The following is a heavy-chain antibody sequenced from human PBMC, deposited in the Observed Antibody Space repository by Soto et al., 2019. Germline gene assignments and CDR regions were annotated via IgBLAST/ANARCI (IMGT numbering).Heavy chain of an antibody. Sequence: EVQVVESGGGFVKPGGSLRLSCTASGFTFSAGYMNWVRQAPGKGLEWVGRIKSKIHGETADYGGPVRGRFGISRDDSKNMVYLQMNSLKSEDTAVYYCTTVGGHLCSDPDDHWGPGVVVPVPS. CDR1: GFTFSAGY. CDR2: IKSKIHGETA. J-gene: IGHJ4*02. D-gene: IGHD6-19*01. V-gene: IGHV3-15*07. CDR3: TTVGGHLCSDPDDH.